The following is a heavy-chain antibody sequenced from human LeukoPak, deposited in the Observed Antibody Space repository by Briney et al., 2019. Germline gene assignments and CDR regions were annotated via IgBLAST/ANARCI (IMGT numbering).Heavy chain of an antibody. CDR3: ASEGVVGGAAHFDY. D-gene: IGHD1-26*01. V-gene: IGHV3-21*01. CDR1: GFTFSNYN. J-gene: IGHJ4*02. CDR2: IDVGSYT. Sequence: GGSLRLSCAASGFTFSNYNMNWVRQAPGKGLEWVSSIDVGSYTYYADSVKGRFTISRDNAKSSLYLQMNSLRVEDTAVYYCASEGVVGGAAHFDYWGQGTLVTVSS.